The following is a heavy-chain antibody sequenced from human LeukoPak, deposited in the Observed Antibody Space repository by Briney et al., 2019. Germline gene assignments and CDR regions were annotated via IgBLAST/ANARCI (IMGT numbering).Heavy chain of an antibody. V-gene: IGHV3-23*01. Sequence: GGSLRLSCVASGFTFSDSAMSWVRQAPGKGLEWVSAISRSGDGTYYGNSAKGRFTISRDSSKNTVFLQMDSLRAEDTAVYYCARDPGYGLGVDYGDYWGQGTLVTVSS. J-gene: IGHJ4*02. CDR2: ISRSGDGT. CDR1: GFTFSDSA. CDR3: ARDPGYGLGVDYGDY. D-gene: IGHD3-10*01.